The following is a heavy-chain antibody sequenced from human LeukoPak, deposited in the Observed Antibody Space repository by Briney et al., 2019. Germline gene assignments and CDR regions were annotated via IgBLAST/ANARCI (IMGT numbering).Heavy chain of an antibody. CDR3: ARGYYDSSGYYAHNFDY. J-gene: IGHJ4*02. V-gene: IGHV3-11*05. CDR1: GFTFSDYY. Sequence: GGSLRLSCAASGFTFSDYYMSWIRQAPGKGLEWVSYISSSSSYTNYADSVKGRFTISRDNAKNSLYLQMNSLRAEDTAVYYCARGYYDSSGYYAHNFDYWGQGTLVTVSS. CDR2: ISSSSSYT. D-gene: IGHD3-22*01.